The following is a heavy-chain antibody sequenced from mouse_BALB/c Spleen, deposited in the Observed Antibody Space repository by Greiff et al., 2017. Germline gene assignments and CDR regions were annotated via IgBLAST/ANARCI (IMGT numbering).Heavy chain of an antibody. CDR2: IYPGDGDT. J-gene: IGHJ2*01. CDR1: GYAFSSYW. V-gene: IGHV1-80*01. CDR3: FYYGTLDY. D-gene: IGHD2-1*01. Sequence: VQLQQSGAELVRPGSSVKISCKASGYAFSSYWMNWVKQRPGQGLEWIGQIYPGDGDTNYNGKFKGKATLTADKSSSTAYMQLSSLTAEDSAVYFCFYYGTLDYWGQGTTLTVSS.